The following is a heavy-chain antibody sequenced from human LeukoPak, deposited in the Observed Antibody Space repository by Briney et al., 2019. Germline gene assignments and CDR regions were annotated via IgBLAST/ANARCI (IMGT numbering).Heavy chain of an antibody. J-gene: IGHJ3*02. V-gene: IGHV3-30*03. CDR2: ISYDGSNK. CDR3: ASDGELAPPDI. CDR1: GFTFSSYG. D-gene: IGHD1-26*01. Sequence: PGRSLRLSCAASGFTFSSYGMHWVRQAPGKGLEWVAVISYDGSNKYYADSVKGLFTISRDNSKNTLYLQMNSLRAEDTAVYYCASDGELAPPDIWGQGTMVTVSS.